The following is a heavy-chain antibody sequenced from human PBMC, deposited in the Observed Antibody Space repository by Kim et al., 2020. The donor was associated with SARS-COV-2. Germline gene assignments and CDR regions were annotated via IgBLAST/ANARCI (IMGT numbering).Heavy chain of an antibody. D-gene: IGHD2-15*01. Sequence: GGSLRLSCAASGFTFSSFAMSWVRQAPGKGLEWVSTISGSGGSTYYADSVKGRFTISRDNSEKTLYLQMNSLRAEDTAVYYCAKRAVVVVATLAWFDPWGQGTLVTVSS. CDR3: AKRAVVVVATLAWFDP. J-gene: IGHJ5*02. V-gene: IGHV3-23*01. CDR2: ISGSGGST. CDR1: GFTFSSFA.